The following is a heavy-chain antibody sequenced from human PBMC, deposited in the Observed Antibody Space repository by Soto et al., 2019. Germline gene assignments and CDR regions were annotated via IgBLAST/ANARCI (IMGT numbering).Heavy chain of an antibody. V-gene: IGHV4-34*01. D-gene: IGHD2-8*02. CDR2: INHSGST. J-gene: IGHJ4*02. Sequence: SETLSLTCAVYGGSFSGYDWTWIRQPPGTGLEWIGEINHSGSTNYNPSLKSRVTISVDTSKNQFSLKLASVTAADTAVYYCARDKITGLFDYWGQGTLVTVSS. CDR3: ARDKITGLFDY. CDR1: GGSFSGYD.